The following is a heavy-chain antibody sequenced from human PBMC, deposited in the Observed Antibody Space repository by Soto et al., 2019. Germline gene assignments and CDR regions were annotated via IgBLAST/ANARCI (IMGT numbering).Heavy chain of an antibody. Sequence: ETLSLTCGVYGGSFSAYYWSWIRQPPGKGLEWIGEINHGGSTNYSPSLKSRVTMSLDTSKNLFSLKLSSVTAADTAVYYCARTYSGFDSWGQGTLVTVSS. CDR3: ARTYSGFDS. CDR2: INHGGST. CDR1: GGSFSAYY. D-gene: IGHD2-15*01. V-gene: IGHV4-34*01. J-gene: IGHJ4*02.